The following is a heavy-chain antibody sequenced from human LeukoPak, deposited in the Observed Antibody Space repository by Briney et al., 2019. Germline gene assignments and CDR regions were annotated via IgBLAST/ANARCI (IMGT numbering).Heavy chain of an antibody. V-gene: IGHV4-30-2*01. CDR2: IYHSGST. D-gene: IGHD2-2*01. Sequence: PSETLSLTCAVSGGSISSGGYSTSWIRQPPGKGLEWIGYIYHSGSTYYNPSLKSRVTISVDRSKNQFSLKLSSVTAADTAVYYCARNQLRDAFDIWGQGTMVTVSS. CDR3: ARNQLRDAFDI. J-gene: IGHJ3*02. CDR1: GGSISSGGYS.